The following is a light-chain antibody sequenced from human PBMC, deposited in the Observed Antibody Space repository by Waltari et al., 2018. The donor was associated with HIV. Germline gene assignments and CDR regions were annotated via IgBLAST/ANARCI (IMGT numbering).Light chain of an antibody. J-gene: IGLJ3*02. CDR3: GTWDSGLSAVV. V-gene: IGLV1-51*01. CDR1: CPNIGSDY. Sequence: QFVITQPPSVSAVPGQRVTISCSGSCPNIGSDYDSWYQQLPGTAPKLLIFDNYKRPSGIPDRFSGSKSGTSATLGITGLQTGDEADYYCGTWDSGLSAVVFGGGTKLTVL. CDR2: DNY.